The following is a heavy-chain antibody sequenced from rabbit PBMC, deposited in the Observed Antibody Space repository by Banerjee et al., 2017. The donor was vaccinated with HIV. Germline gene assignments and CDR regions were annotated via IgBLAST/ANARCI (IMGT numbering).Heavy chain of an antibody. CDR3: ARHSSGLGL. Sequence: QLKETGGGLVQPGGSLTLSCKASGFSLSDYWMSWVRQAPGKGLEWIGIIYTGKGDTYYASWVNGRFTVSSDNAQNTLYLQLNSLTAADTATYFCARHSSGLGLWGPGTLVTVS. D-gene: IGHD4-1*01. CDR1: GFSLSDYW. J-gene: IGHJ4*01. CDR2: IYTGKGDT. V-gene: IGHV1S7*01.